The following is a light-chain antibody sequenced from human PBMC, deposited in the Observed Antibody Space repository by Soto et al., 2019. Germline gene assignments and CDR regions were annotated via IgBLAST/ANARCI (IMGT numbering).Light chain of an antibody. CDR3: QQLNSYPRT. Sequence: DIPLTQSPSFLSASVGDRVTITCRASQGISSYLAWYQQKPGKAPKLLIYAASTLQSGVPSRFSCSGSGTEFTLTISSLQPEDFATYYCQQLNSYPRTFGQGTKVEIK. CDR1: QGISSY. V-gene: IGKV1-9*01. J-gene: IGKJ1*01. CDR2: AAS.